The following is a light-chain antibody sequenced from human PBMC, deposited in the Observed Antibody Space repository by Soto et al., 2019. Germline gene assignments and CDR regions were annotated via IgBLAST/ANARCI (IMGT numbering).Light chain of an antibody. CDR1: QSISNY. J-gene: IGKJ3*01. V-gene: IGKV1-39*01. Sequence: DIQMTQSPSSLSASVGDRVTITCRASQSISNYLNWYQQKPGKAPKLLIYAASSLQSGVPSRFSGSGSGTDFTLTISXLQPEDFATYYCQQTYSTPTFGPGTKVDIK. CDR3: QQTYSTPT. CDR2: AAS.